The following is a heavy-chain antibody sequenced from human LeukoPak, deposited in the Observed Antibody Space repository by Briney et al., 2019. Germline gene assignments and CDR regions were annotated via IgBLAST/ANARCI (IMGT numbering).Heavy chain of an antibody. CDR3: ARDEAGVNFDY. J-gene: IGHJ4*02. V-gene: IGHV3-7*01. Sequence: GGSLRLSCAASGFTFSSYGMHWVRQAPGKGLEWVANIKQDGGEKYYVDSVKGRFTISRDNAKNSVYLQMNSLRAEDTAVYYCARDEAGVNFDYWGQGTLVTVSS. CDR1: GFTFSSYG. CDR2: IKQDGGEK. D-gene: IGHD6-19*01.